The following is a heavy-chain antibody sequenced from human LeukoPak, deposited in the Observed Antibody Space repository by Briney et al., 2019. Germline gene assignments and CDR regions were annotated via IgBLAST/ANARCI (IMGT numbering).Heavy chain of an antibody. CDR2: ISSSSSYM. CDR3: ARDRGDFDP. Sequence: GGSLRLSCAASGFTFDDYAMSWVRQASGEGLEWVSSISSSSSYMYYADSVKGRFTISRDNAKNSLYLQMNSLRAEDTAVYYCARDRGDFDPWGQGTLVTVSS. J-gene: IGHJ5*02. CDR1: GFTFDDYA. V-gene: IGHV3-21*01. D-gene: IGHD3-10*01.